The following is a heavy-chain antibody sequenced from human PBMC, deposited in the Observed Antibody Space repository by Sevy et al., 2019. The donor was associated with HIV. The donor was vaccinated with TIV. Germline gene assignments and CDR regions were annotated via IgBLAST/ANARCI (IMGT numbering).Heavy chain of an antibody. J-gene: IGHJ6*02. V-gene: IGHV4-59*01. CDR1: GRSISSYY. CDR2: IYYSGST. D-gene: IGHD1-26*01. Sequence: SETLSLTCTVSGRSISSYYWSWIRQPPGKGLEWIGYIYYSGSTNYNPSLKSRVTISVDTSKNQFSLKLSSVTAADTAVYYCARDGDSGSYLRNYYYGMDVWGQGTTVTVSS. CDR3: ARDGDSGSYLRNYYYGMDV.